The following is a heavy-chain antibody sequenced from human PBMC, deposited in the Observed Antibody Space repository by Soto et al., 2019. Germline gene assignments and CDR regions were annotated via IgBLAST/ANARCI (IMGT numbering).Heavy chain of an antibody. Sequence: PSATLSLTRAVSGYSISSGYYWGCIRRPPGKVLEWIGSIHHSGSTYYNPSLKSRVTIALDTSRNQFSLRLSSVTAADTAVYFCARGGDTMVRGVIIYYFYGMDVWGQGTTVTVSS. CDR3: ARGGDTMVRGVIIYYFYGMDV. J-gene: IGHJ6*02. CDR2: IHHSGST. V-gene: IGHV4-38-2*01. CDR1: GYSISSGYY. D-gene: IGHD3-10*01.